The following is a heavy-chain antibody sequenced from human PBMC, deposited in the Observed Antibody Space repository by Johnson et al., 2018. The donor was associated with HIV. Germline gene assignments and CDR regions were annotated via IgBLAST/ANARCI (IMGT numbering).Heavy chain of an antibody. CDR1: GFTFSSYD. CDR3: ARGPPLQWELRGNAFDI. V-gene: IGHV3-13*01. J-gene: IGHJ3*02. Sequence: MLLVESGGGLVQPGGSLRLSCAASGFTFSSYDMHWVRQATGKGLEWVSAIGTAGDTYYPGSVKGRFTISRENAKNSLYLQMNSLRAGDTAVYYFARGPPLQWELRGNAFDIWGQGTMVTVSS. CDR2: IGTAGDT. D-gene: IGHD1-26*01.